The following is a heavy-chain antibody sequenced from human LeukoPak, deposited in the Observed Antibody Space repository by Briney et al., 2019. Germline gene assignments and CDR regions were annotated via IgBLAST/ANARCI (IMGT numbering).Heavy chain of an antibody. J-gene: IGHJ6*03. CDR3: ARARYGSGSYHYMDV. Sequence: SETLSLTCTVSGGSISSSSYYWGWIRQPPGKGLEWIGSIYYSGSTYYNPSLKSRVTISVDTSKNQFSLKLSSVTAADTAVYYCARARYGSGSYHYMDVWGKGTTVTISS. CDR2: IYYSGST. D-gene: IGHD3-10*01. CDR1: GGSISSSSYY. V-gene: IGHV4-39*01.